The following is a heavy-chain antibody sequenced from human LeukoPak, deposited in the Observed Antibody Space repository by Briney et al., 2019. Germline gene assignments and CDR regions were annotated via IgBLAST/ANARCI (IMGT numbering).Heavy chain of an antibody. CDR3: ARKYCTNCVCYTGFDY. Sequence: GGSLRLSCAASGFTFSSYGMHWVRQAPGKGLEGVAVIWYDGSNKYYADSVKGRFTISRDNSKNTLYLQMNSLRAEDTALYYCARKYCTNCVCYTGFDYWGQGTLVTVSS. V-gene: IGHV3-33*01. CDR1: GFTFSSYG. CDR2: IWYDGSNK. D-gene: IGHD2-8*01. J-gene: IGHJ4*02.